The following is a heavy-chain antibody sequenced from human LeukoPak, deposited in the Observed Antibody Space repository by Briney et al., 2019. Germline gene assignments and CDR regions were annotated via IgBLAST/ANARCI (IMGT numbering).Heavy chain of an antibody. CDR2: ISYDGSNK. V-gene: IGHV3-30-3*01. J-gene: IGHJ6*03. Sequence: PGGSLRLSCAASGFTFSSYAMHWVRQAPGKGLEWVAVISYDGSNKYYADSVKGRFTISRDNSKNTLYLQMNSLRVEDTAIYYCLTRSLVAVTGNYYMDVWGKGTTVTVSS. D-gene: IGHD6-19*01. CDR3: LTRSLVAVTGNYYMDV. CDR1: GFTFSSYA.